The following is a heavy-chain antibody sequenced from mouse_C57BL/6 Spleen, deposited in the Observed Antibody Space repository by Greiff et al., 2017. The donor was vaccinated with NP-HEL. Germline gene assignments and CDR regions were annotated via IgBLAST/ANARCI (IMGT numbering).Heavy chain of an antibody. J-gene: IGHJ2*01. Sequence: EVQLQQSGPELVKPGASVKISCKASGYTFTDYYMNWVKQSHGKSLEWIGDINPNNGGTSYNQKFKGKATLTVDKSSSTAYMELRSLTSEDSAVYYCARLIYYYGSRYYFDYWGQGTTLTVSS. CDR1: GYTFTDYY. D-gene: IGHD1-1*01. CDR2: INPNNGGT. V-gene: IGHV1-26*01. CDR3: ARLIYYYGSRYYFDY.